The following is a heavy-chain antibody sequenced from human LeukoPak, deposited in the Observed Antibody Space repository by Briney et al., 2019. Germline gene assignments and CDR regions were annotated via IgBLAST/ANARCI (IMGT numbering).Heavy chain of an antibody. CDR3: AKDTTQWLPTYFDY. CDR2: IRGSGGST. Sequence: GGSLRLSCAASGFTFSSYAMSWVRQAPGKGLEWVSTIRGSGGSTYYADSVKGRFTISRDNSKNTLYLQMNSLRAEDTAVYYCAKDTTQWLPTYFDYWGQGTLVTVSS. J-gene: IGHJ4*02. V-gene: IGHV3-23*01. CDR1: GFTFSSYA. D-gene: IGHD6-19*01.